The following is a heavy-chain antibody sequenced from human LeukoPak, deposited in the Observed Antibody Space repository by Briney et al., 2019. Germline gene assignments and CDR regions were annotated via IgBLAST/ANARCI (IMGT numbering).Heavy chain of an antibody. Sequence: GXXLRLSCAASGFTVSSNYMSWVRQAPGKGLEWVSVIYSGGSTYYSDSVKGRFTISRDNSKNTLYLQMNSLRAEDTAVYYCARLSDSSGYLGDFDYWGQGTLVTVSS. D-gene: IGHD3-22*01. V-gene: IGHV3-53*01. J-gene: IGHJ4*02. CDR3: ARLSDSSGYLGDFDY. CDR1: GFTVSSNY. CDR2: IYSGGST.